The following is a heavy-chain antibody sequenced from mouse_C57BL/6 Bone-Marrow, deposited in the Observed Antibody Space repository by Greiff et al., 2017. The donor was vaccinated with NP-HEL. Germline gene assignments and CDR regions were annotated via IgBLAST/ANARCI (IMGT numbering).Heavy chain of an antibody. V-gene: IGHV1-81*01. Sequence: QVQLKQSGAELARPGASVKLSCKASGYTFTSYGISWVKQRTGQGLEWIGEIYPRSGNTYYNEKFKGKATLTADKSSSTAFMELRSLTSEDSAVYFCAMVDYWGQGTTLTVSS. CDR2: IYPRSGNT. CDR3: AMVDY. CDR1: GYTFTSYG. J-gene: IGHJ2*01.